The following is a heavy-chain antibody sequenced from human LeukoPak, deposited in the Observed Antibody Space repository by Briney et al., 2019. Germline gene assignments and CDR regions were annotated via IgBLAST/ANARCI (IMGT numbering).Heavy chain of an antibody. V-gene: IGHV3-7*01. CDR2: INQGGSEK. J-gene: IGHJ4*02. Sequence: GGSLRLSCTASGFMFSSHWMNWVRQAPGRGLEWVANINQGGSEKYYVNSVKGRFTISRDNAKNSLYLEMSSLRAEDTAVYYCARDASPPGIIFDYWGQGNLVTVSS. CDR1: GFMFSSHW. D-gene: IGHD1-14*01. CDR3: ARDASPPGIIFDY.